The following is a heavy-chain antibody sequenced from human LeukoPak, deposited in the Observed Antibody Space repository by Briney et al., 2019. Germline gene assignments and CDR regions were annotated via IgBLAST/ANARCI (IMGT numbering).Heavy chain of an antibody. CDR3: AVYCGGDCPHDY. CDR1: GFTFSNSD. V-gene: IGHV1-58*02. D-gene: IGHD2-21*02. J-gene: IGHJ4*02. CDR2: IVVGGGNT. Sequence: ASVKVSCKASGFTFSNSDIQWVRQARGQCLEWIGWIVVGGGNTNYAQRFQERVTITRDMSTGTAYMELSSLTSEDTAMYYCAVYCGGDCPHDYWGQGTLVTVSS.